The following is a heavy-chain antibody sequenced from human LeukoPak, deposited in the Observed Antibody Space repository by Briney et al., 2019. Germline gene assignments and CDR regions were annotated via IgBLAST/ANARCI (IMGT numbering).Heavy chain of an antibody. CDR1: GYTFTNYG. D-gene: IGHD3-22*01. J-gene: IGHJ4*02. Sequence: ASVKVSCKASGYTFTNYGISWVRQAPGQGLEWMGWISPNSGATRYAQNSQGRVTMTRDTSISTAYMELSSLRSDDTAIYYCARFYYDTSGPREGFDYWGQGTLVTVSS. CDR3: ARFYYDTSGPREGFDY. CDR2: ISPNSGAT. V-gene: IGHV1-2*02.